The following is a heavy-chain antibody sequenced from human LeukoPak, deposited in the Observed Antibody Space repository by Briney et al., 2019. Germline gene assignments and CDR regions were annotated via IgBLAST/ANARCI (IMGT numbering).Heavy chain of an antibody. CDR2: ISAYNDNT. D-gene: IGHD4-17*01. CDR1: GYTFTSYG. J-gene: IGHJ6*03. V-gene: IGHV1-18*01. CDR3: ARMSRLAYGKVGYYMDV. Sequence: GASVKVSCKASGYTFTSYGISWVRQAPGQGLEWMGWISAYNDNTNYAQKLQGRVTMTTDTSTSTAYMELRSLRSDDTAVYYCARMSRLAYGKVGYYMDVWGKGTTVTVSS.